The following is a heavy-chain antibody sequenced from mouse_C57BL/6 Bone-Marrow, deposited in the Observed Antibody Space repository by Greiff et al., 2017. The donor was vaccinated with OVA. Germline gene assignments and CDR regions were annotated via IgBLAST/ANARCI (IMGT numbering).Heavy chain of an antibody. CDR2: IDPSDSYT. V-gene: IGHV1-69*01. D-gene: IGHD2-1*01. CDR3: ARVLYYGTPYAMDY. Sequence: QVQLQQPGAELVMPGASVKLSCKASGYTFTSYWMHWVKQRPGQGLEWIGEIDPSDSYTNYNQKFKGKSTVTVDKSSSTAYMQLSSLTSEDSAVYYCARVLYYGTPYAMDYWGQGTSVTVSS. CDR1: GYTFTSYW. J-gene: IGHJ4*01.